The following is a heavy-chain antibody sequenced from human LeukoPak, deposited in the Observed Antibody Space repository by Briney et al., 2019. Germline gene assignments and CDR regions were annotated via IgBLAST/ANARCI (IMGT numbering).Heavy chain of an antibody. J-gene: IGHJ4*02. V-gene: IGHV1-2*06. D-gene: IGHD1-26*01. Sequence: ASVKVSCEASGYTITGYYMHWVRQAPGQGLEWMGRINPNSGGTNSAQMFQGRVTMTRDTSISTAYMELSSLKSDDTAVYYCAKIGSSHDFDYWGQGTLITVSS. CDR1: GYTITGYY. CDR3: AKIGSSHDFDY. CDR2: INPNSGGT.